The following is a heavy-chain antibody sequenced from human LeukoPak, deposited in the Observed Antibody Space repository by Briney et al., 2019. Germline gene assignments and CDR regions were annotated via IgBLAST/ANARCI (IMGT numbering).Heavy chain of an antibody. D-gene: IGHD4-17*01. CDR1: GYTFTSYA. J-gene: IGHJ4*02. V-gene: IGHV1-3*01. CDR3: AAVEIDDYGDYVEAFDY. CDR2: INAGNGNT. Sequence: ASVKVSCKASGYTFTSYAMHWVRQAPGQRLEWMGWINAGNGNTKYPQKFQGRVTITRDTSASTAYMELSSLRSEDTAVYYCAAVEIDDYGDYVEAFDYWGQGTLVTVSS.